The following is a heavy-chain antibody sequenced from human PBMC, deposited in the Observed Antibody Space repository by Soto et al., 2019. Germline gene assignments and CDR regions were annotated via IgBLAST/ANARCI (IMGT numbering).Heavy chain of an antibody. V-gene: IGHV1-2*02. J-gene: IGHJ4*02. CDR2: ISNSGDT. CDR1: GNPFMGHS. CDR3: AAGGSWYAF. Sequence: ASVKVSCNTSGNPFMGHSIHWLRQAPGQGFEWLDYISNSGDTKYSQNFQGRDSMTRDTSITSAYIELRGLQSGVTAVYYCAAGGSWYAFWGQGTLVAVSS. D-gene: IGHD6-13*01.